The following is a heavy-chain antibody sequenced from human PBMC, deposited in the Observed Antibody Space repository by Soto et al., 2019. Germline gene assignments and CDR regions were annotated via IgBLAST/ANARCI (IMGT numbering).Heavy chain of an antibody. V-gene: IGHV4-61*08. CDR3: ARRAHGGDQ. D-gene: IGHD4-17*01. Sequence: QVHLQESGPGLVKPSETLSLTCSVSGASINSPDFFCSWIRQPPGKRLEWIGYVFNTGATNYNPSLRSRVTISMDTSKNPFSLRLDAVTAADTAVYYCARRAHGGDQWGRGTLVTGSS. J-gene: IGHJ5*02. CDR1: GASINSPDFF. CDR2: VFNTGAT.